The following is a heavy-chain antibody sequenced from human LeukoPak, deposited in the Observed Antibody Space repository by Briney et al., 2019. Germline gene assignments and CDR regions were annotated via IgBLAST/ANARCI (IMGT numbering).Heavy chain of an antibody. CDR3: ARAGFGSGWHYFDY. CDR1: GDSISNFY. V-gene: IGHV4-4*07. D-gene: IGHD6-19*01. CDR2: VYSSGST. J-gene: IGHJ4*01. Sequence: SETLSLTCTVSGDSISNFYWSWIRQPAEKGLGWIGRVYSSGSTNYNPSLKSRVSMSVDTSKNQYSLRLISVTAVDTAVYYCARAGFGSGWHYFDYWGRGILVSVSS.